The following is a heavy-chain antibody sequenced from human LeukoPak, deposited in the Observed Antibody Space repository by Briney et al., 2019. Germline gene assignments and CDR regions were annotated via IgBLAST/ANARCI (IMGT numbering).Heavy chain of an antibody. CDR3: AREGCSSTSCYFATVPWFDP. CDR2: IIPIFGTA. D-gene: IGHD2-2*01. CDR1: GGTFSSYA. V-gene: IGHV1-69*13. J-gene: IGHJ5*02. Sequence: SVKVSCKASGGTFSSYAISWVRQAPGQGLEWMGGIIPIFGTANYAQKFQGRVTITADESTSTAYMELSSLRSEDTAVYYCAREGCSSTSCYFATVPWFDPWGQGTLVTVSS.